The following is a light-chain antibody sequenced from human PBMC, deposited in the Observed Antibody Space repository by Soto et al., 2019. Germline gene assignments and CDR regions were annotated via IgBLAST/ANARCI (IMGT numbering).Light chain of an antibody. V-gene: IGLV6-57*01. J-gene: IGLJ2*01. Sequence: NFMLAQPHCVSESPGKTITISCTRSGGSIASNYVQWFQQRPGRSPTTVIYEDNQRPSGVPDRFSGSIDSSSNSASLTISGLKTEDEATYYCQSFDSSDQVFGGGTKLTV. CDR1: GGSIASNY. CDR2: EDN. CDR3: QSFDSSDQV.